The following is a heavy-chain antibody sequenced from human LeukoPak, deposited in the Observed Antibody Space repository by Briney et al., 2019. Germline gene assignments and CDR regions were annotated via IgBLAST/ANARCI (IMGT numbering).Heavy chain of an antibody. CDR3: ARDDGPYSSSPEAFDI. D-gene: IGHD6-6*01. J-gene: IGHJ3*02. V-gene: IGHV1-18*01. CDR2: ISGYNGNT. CDR1: GYTFTSYG. Sequence: ASVKVSCKASGYTFTSYGISWVRQAPGQGLEWMGWISGYNGNTNYAQKLQGRVTMTTDTSTSTAYMELRSLRSDDTAVYYCARDDGPYSSSPEAFDIWGQGTMVTVSS.